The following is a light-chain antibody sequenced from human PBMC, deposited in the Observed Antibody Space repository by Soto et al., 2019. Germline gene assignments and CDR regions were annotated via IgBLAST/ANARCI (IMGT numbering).Light chain of an antibody. CDR2: DNQ. Sequence: QAVLTQPPSVSAAPGQKVTISCSGSSSNVGKNFVSWYQHVPGKAPKPLIYDNQKRPSGIPDRFSASKSGTSATLDITGLHTGDEADYYCGTWDSSLTIGVIFGGGTKLTVL. J-gene: IGLJ2*01. CDR1: SSNVGKNF. V-gene: IGLV1-51*01. CDR3: GTWDSSLTIGVI.